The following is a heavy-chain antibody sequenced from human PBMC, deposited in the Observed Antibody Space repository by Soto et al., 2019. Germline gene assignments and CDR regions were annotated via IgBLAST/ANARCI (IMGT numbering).Heavy chain of an antibody. Sequence: EVQLLESGGGLVQPGGSLRLSCAASGFTFSSYAMSWVRQAPGKGLEWVSAISGSGGSTYYADSVKGRFTISRDNSKNTLYLEMNSLRAEDKAVYYCAKEGPYYDFWSGYYSPSYFDYWGQGTLVTVSS. CDR2: ISGSGGST. V-gene: IGHV3-23*01. CDR1: GFTFSSYA. CDR3: AKEGPYYDFWSGYYSPSYFDY. D-gene: IGHD3-3*01. J-gene: IGHJ4*02.